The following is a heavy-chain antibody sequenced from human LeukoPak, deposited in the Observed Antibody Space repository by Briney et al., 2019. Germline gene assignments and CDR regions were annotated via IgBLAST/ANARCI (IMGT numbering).Heavy chain of an antibody. CDR3: ARDQYDSVWGSYRPYFDF. CDR2: ISPYTGDT. CDR1: GDSFGSYS. D-gene: IGHD3-16*02. J-gene: IGHJ4*02. Sequence: SVKVSCKSSGDSFGSYSFSWVRQAPGQGLEWMGSISPYTGDTKYAERLQDRVIMTTDTSTRTAYMELRSLTSDDTAVFYCARDQYDSVWGSYRPYFDFWGQGTLVTVSS. V-gene: IGHV1-18*01.